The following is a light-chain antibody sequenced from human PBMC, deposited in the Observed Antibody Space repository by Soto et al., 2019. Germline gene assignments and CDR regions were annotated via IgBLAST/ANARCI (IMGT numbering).Light chain of an antibody. CDR3: LLDYAYFWA. V-gene: IGKV1-6*01. CDR2: AAS. CDR1: QGIRSA. Sequence: AIQVTQSPSSLSASVGDRVTITCRTSQGIRSALGWYQQKPGKVPKLLIYAASTLQSGVPSRFSGSGSGRDFTLTISSLQPEDFATYYCLLDYAYFWAFGQGTK. J-gene: IGKJ1*01.